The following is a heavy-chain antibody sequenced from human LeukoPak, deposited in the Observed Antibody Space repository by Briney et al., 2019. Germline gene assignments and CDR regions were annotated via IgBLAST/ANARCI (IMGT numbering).Heavy chain of an antibody. CDR1: GFTFSSYS. J-gene: IGHJ4*02. V-gene: IGHV3-7*01. D-gene: IGHD5-18*01. Sequence: GGSLRLSCAASGFTFSSYSMNWVRQAPGEGLEWVANIKQDGSEKYYVDSVKGRFTISRDNAQNSLYLQMSSLRAEDTAVYYCARVGGYSYGYAFDYWGQGTLVTVSS. CDR3: ARVGGYSYGYAFDY. CDR2: IKQDGSEK.